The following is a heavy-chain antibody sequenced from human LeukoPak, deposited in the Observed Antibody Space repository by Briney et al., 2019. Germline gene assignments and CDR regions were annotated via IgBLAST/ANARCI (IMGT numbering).Heavy chain of an antibody. J-gene: IGHJ3*02. D-gene: IGHD3-10*01. V-gene: IGHV3-53*01. CDR2: IYSGGST. Sequence: GGSLRLSCAASGFTVSSNYMSWVRQAPGKGLEWVSVIYSGGSTYYADSVKGRFTISRGNSKNTLYLQMNSLRAEDTAVYYCARGYGSGSYYNVLAAFDIWGQGTMVTVSS. CDR1: GFTVSSNY. CDR3: ARGYGSGSYYNVLAAFDI.